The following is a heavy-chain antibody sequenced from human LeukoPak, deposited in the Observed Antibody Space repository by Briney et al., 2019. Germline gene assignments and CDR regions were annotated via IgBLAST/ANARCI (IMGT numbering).Heavy chain of an antibody. V-gene: IGHV3-21*01. CDR3: ATYPTGRFDP. CDR2: ISSSSSYI. CDR1: GFTFSSYT. D-gene: IGHD2-8*02. J-gene: IGHJ5*02. Sequence: GGSLRLSCAASGFTFSSYTMNWVRQAPGKGLEWVSSISSSSSYIYYADSVKGRFTISSDNAKNSLYLQMNSLRAEDTAVYYCATYPTGRFDPWGQGTLVTVSS.